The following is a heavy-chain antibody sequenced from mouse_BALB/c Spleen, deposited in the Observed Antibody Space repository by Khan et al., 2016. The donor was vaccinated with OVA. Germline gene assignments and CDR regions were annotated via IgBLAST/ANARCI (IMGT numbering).Heavy chain of an antibody. D-gene: IGHD2-14*01. CDR2: INPSNGYT. CDR3: VRDGAYHRNDGWFAY. Sequence: QVQLQQSGAELARPGASVKMSCKASGYTFTSYTIHWIKERPGQGLEWIGYINPSNGYTNYNQKFKDKATLTTDKSSTTAYLQLSSLTSDDSAVYNGVRDGAYHRNDGWFAYWGQATLVTISA. CDR1: GYTFTSYT. V-gene: IGHV1-4*01. J-gene: IGHJ3*01.